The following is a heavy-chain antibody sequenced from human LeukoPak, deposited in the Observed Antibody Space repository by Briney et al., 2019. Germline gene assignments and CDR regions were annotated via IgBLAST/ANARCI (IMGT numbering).Heavy chain of an antibody. D-gene: IGHD3-16*01. Sequence: SETLSLTCAVYGGSFSGYYWSWIRQPPGKGLEWIGKINHSGSTNYNPSLKSRVTISVDTSKNQFSLKLSSVTAADTAVYYCARGRGDYWGQGTLVTVSS. CDR3: ARGRGDY. J-gene: IGHJ4*02. V-gene: IGHV4-34*01. CDR2: INHSGST. CDR1: GGSFSGYY.